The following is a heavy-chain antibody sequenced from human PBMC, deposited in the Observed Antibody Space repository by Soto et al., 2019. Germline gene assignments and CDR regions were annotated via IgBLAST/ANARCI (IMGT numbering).Heavy chain of an antibody. CDR2: IKSKTDGGTT. V-gene: IGHV3-15*07. D-gene: IGHD3-10*01. Sequence: EVQLVESGGGLVKPGGSLRLSCAASGFTFSNAWMNWVRQAPGKGLEWVGRIKSKTDGGTTDYAARVKGRFTISRDDSKNTLYLQITTLKTEDTAVYYCTTDSYYYGSGSYYTVYWGQGTLVTVSS. J-gene: IGHJ4*02. CDR3: TTDSYYYGSGSYYTVY. CDR1: GFTFSNAW.